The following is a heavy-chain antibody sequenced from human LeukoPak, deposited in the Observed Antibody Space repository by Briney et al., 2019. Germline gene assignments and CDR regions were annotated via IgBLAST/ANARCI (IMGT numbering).Heavy chain of an antibody. CDR2: IRSKGYGGTT. V-gene: IGHV3-49*04. J-gene: IGHJ4*02. CDR3: ARARAYGFDY. CDR1: GFTFGDYA. Sequence: GGSLRLSCTTSGFTFGDYAMSWVRQAPGKGLEWVGFIRSKGYGGTTEYAESVKGRFTISRDDSKSIAYLQMNSLRAEDTAVYYCARARAYGFDYWGQGTLVTVSS. D-gene: IGHD3-10*01.